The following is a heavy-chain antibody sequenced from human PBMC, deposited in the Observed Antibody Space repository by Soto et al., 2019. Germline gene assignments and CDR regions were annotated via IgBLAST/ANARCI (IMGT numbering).Heavy chain of an antibody. CDR1: GGSISSGGYY. Sequence: SETLSLTCTVSGGSISSGGYYWSWIRQHPGKGLEWIGYIYYSGSTYYNPSLKSRVTISVDTSKNQFSLKLSSVTAADTAVYYCARVEAMVYFDYWGQGTRVTVSS. D-gene: IGHD5-18*01. V-gene: IGHV4-31*03. CDR2: IYYSGST. CDR3: ARVEAMVYFDY. J-gene: IGHJ4*02.